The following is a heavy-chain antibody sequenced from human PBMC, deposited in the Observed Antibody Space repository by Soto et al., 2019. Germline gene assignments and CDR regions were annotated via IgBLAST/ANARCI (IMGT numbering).Heavy chain of an antibody. Sequence: QVQLVESGGGVVQPGRSLRLSCVASGFTFSNNGIHWVRQAPGKGLEWVAVISSDGSKKYYADSVKGRFTISRDNSKNTLYLRMNGLSAEDTAVYYCAMDLYGGSSRFDSWGQGTLVTVSS. V-gene: IGHV3-30*03. D-gene: IGHD2-15*01. CDR3: AMDLYGGSSRFDS. CDR2: ISSDGSKK. CDR1: GFTFSNNG. J-gene: IGHJ4*02.